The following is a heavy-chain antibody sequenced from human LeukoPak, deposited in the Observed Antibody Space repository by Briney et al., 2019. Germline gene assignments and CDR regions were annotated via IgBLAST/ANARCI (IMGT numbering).Heavy chain of an antibody. CDR1: GFTVSSNY. J-gene: IGHJ3*02. CDR3: ARDRSLIGGAFDI. CDR2: IYSGGST. Sequence: GGSLRLSCAASGFTVSSNYMSWVRQAPGKGLEWVSVIYSGGSTYYADSVKGRFTTSRDNSKNTLYLQMNSLRAEDTAVYYCARDRSLIGGAFDIWGQGTMVTVSS. V-gene: IGHV3-53*01. D-gene: IGHD3-16*02.